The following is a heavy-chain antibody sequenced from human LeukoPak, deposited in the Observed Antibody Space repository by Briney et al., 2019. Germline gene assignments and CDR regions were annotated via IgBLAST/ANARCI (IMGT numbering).Heavy chain of an antibody. CDR1: GFTFSSYW. V-gene: IGHV3-7*04. J-gene: IGHJ4*02. CDR3: ARADTSDILTGYSDY. CDR2: IKQDGSEK. Sequence: GGSLRLSCAASGFTFSSYWMGWVRQAPGKGLEWVANIKQDGSEKYYVDSVKGRFTISRDNAKNSLYLQMNRLRAEDTAVYFCARADTSDILTGYSDYWGQGTLVTVSS. D-gene: IGHD3-9*01.